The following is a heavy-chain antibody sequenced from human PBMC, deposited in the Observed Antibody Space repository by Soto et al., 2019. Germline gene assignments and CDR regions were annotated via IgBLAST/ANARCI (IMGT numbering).Heavy chain of an antibody. CDR2: MNPNSGNT. V-gene: IGHV1-8*01. Sequence: QVQLVQSGAEVKKPGASVKVSCKASGYTFTGYDINWVRQATGQGLEWMGWMNPNSGNTGYAQKFQGRGAMTRNTSILTAYMELSSLRSEDTAVYYCAREKVVRNDYWGQGTLVTVSS. J-gene: IGHJ4*02. CDR3: AREKVVRNDY. CDR1: GYTFTGYD. D-gene: IGHD2-15*01.